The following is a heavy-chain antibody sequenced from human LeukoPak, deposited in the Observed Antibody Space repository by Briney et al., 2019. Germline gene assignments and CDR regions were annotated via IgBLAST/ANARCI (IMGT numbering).Heavy chain of an antibody. Sequence: PGGTLRLSCAASGFTFSSYAMSWVRQAPGKGLEWVSAISGSGGSTYYADSVKGRFTISRDNSKNTLYLQMNSLRAEDTAVYYCAKDLIDSSSWNCAGHWGQGTLVTVSS. J-gene: IGHJ4*02. V-gene: IGHV3-23*01. D-gene: IGHD6-13*01. CDR2: ISGSGGST. CDR3: AKDLIDSSSWNCAGH. CDR1: GFTFSSYA.